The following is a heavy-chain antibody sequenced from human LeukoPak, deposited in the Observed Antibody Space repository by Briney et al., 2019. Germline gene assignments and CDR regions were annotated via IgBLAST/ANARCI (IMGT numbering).Heavy chain of an antibody. Sequence: SETLSLTCTVSGGSLSNYYWRWVRQAAGKGLAWIGRIYSSGGTDYNPSLKSRVTMSLDTSKNQFSVKLTSVTAADAAVYYCGRVMDVVVAGYYYYGMDVWGQGTTVSVSS. V-gene: IGHV4-4*07. CDR2: IYSSGGT. J-gene: IGHJ6*02. CDR1: GGSLSNYY. CDR3: GRVMDVVVAGYYYYGMDV. D-gene: IGHD2-15*01.